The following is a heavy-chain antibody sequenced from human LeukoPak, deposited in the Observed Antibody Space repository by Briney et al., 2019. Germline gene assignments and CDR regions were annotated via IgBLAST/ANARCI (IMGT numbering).Heavy chain of an antibody. CDR2: IYTSGST. CDR3: AREDSSSWRRVLGWFDP. V-gene: IGHV4-4*07. CDR1: GGSISSYY. D-gene: IGHD6-13*01. Sequence: SETLSLTCTVSGGSISSYYWSWIRQPAGKGLEWIGRIYTSGSTNYNPSLKSRVTMSVDTSKNQFSLKLSSVTAADTAVYYCAREDSSSWRRVLGWFDPWGQGTLVTVFS. J-gene: IGHJ5*02.